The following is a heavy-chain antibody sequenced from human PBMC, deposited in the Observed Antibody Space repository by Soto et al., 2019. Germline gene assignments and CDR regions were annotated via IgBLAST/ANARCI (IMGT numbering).Heavy chain of an antibody. J-gene: IGHJ4*02. V-gene: IGHV3-9*01. D-gene: IGHD2-8*01. Sequence: GGSLRLSCVVSGISFDDYAMHWVRQVPGKGLEWVSGINWDSGDIGYADSVKGRFTISRDNAKNSLYLQMNSLKTEDTALYYCAKDTAPGFYDANGHLDYWGQGTPVTVSS. CDR1: GISFDDYA. CDR3: AKDTAPGFYDANGHLDY. CDR2: INWDSGDI.